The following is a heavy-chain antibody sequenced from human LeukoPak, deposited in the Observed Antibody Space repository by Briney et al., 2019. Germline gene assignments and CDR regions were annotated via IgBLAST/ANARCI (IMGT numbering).Heavy chain of an antibody. V-gene: IGHV1-24*01. D-gene: IGHD3-22*01. CDR1: GYTLTELS. CDR3: ATDRTRDDSSDYYYR. J-gene: IGHJ4*02. Sequence: ASVKVSCKVSGYTLTELSMHWVRQAPGKGLEWMGGFDPEDGETIYAQKFQGRVTMTEDTSTDTAYMELSSPRSEDTAVYYCATDRTRDDSSDYYYRWGQGTLVTVSS. CDR2: FDPEDGET.